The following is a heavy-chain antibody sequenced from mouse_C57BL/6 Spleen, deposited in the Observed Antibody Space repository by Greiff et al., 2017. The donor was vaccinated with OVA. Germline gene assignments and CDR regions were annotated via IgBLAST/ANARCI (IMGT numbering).Heavy chain of an antibody. CDR2: IDPSDSYT. D-gene: IGHD4-1*01. Sequence: QVQLQQPGAELVMPGASVKLSCKASGYTFTSYWMHWVKQRPGQGLEWIGEIDPSDSYTNYNQKFKGKSTLTVDKSSSTAYMQLSSLTSEDSAVYYCATTGRGNYVDYWGQGTTLTVSA. V-gene: IGHV1-69*01. J-gene: IGHJ2*01. CDR3: ATTGRGNYVDY. CDR1: GYTFTSYW.